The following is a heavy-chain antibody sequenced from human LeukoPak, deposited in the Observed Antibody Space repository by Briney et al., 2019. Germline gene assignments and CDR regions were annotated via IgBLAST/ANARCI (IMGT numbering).Heavy chain of an antibody. CDR1: GYTFTSYY. D-gene: IGHD3-16*02. Sequence: AAVKVTCKASGYTFTSYYMHWVRQAPGQGLEWVGIINPSGGSTSYAQKFQGRVTMTRDTSTSTVYMELSSLRSEDTAVYYCAKGQGYSYSFPYYYGMDVWGQGTTVTVSS. CDR3: AKGQGYSYSFPYYYGMDV. J-gene: IGHJ6*02. CDR2: INPSGGST. V-gene: IGHV1-46*01.